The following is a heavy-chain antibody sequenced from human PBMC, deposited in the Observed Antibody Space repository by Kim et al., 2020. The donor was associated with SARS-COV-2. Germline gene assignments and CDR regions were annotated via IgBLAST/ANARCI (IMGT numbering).Heavy chain of an antibody. CDR2: ISYDGTNK. J-gene: IGHJ4*02. CDR1: GFTFSNYG. D-gene: IGHD3-10*01. CDR3: AKDFGFGELLYDTQGDY. V-gene: IGHV3-30*18. Sequence: GGSLRLSCAASGFTFSNYGMHWVRQAPGKGLEWVAVISYDGTNKYYAESVKGRFTISRDNSKNTLYLQMNSLRVEDTAVYYCAKDFGFGELLYDTQGDYWGQGTLVTVSS.